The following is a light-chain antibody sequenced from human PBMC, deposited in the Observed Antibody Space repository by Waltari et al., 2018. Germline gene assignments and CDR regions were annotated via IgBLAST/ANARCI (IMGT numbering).Light chain of an antibody. J-gene: IGLJ3*02. Sequence: QTVVTQEPSFSVSPGVTVALTCGLSSGSVSFNYYPTWFQQTPGQPSRTLIYSTNALASGVSVRVSGSILGNIAALTITGAQANDESDYYCVLYVGGGSCVFGGGTKLTVL. CDR2: STN. CDR1: SGSVSFNYY. V-gene: IGLV8-61*01. CDR3: VLYVGGGSCV.